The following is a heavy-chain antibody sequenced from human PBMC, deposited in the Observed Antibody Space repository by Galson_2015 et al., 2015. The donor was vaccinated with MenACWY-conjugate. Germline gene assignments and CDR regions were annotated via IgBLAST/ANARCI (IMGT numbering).Heavy chain of an antibody. J-gene: IGHJ4*02. CDR1: GFTFTGYE. Sequence: SLRLSCAASGFTFTGYEFNWVRQAPGKGLEWLSYISKSGSPIYYADSVKGRFTISRDKIKKSLFLEMNSLRAGDTGVYYCARVGTWIHQYFYYMDVWGQGTLVTVSS. V-gene: IGHV3-48*03. D-gene: IGHD5-18*01. CDR3: ARVGTWIHQYFYYMDV. CDR2: ISKSGSPI.